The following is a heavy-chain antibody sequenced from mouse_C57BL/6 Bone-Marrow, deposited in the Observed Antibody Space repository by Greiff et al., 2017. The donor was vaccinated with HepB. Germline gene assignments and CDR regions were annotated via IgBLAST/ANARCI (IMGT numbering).Heavy chain of an antibody. J-gene: IGHJ2*01. CDR1: GYTFTSYG. D-gene: IGHD1-1*01. CDR2: IYPRSGNT. Sequence: VHLVESGAELARPGASVKLSCKASGYTFTSYGISWVKQRTGQGLEWIGEIYPRSGNTYYNEKFKGKATLTADKSSSTAYMELRSLTSEDSAVYFCARYYGSRTRFDYWGQGTTLTVSS. CDR3: ARYYGSRTRFDY. V-gene: IGHV1-81*01.